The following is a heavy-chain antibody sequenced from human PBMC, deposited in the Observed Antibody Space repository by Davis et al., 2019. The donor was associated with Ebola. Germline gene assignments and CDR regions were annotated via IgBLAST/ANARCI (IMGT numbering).Heavy chain of an antibody. CDR1: GYTFTSYY. V-gene: IGHV1-46*01. J-gene: IGHJ4*02. CDR3: ARGITMVRGVTPFDY. D-gene: IGHD3-10*01. Sequence: AASVKGSCKASGYTFTSYYMHWVRQAPGQGLEWMGIINPSGGSTSYAQKFQGRVTMTRDTSTSTVYMELSSLRSDDTAVYYCARGITMVRGVTPFDYWGQGILVTVSS. CDR2: INPSGGST.